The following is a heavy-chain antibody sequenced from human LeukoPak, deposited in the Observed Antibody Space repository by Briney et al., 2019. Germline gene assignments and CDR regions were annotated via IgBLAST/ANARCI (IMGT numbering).Heavy chain of an antibody. D-gene: IGHD2-2*01. CDR2: IYYSGST. V-gene: IGHV4-59*01. J-gene: IGHJ4*02. Sequence: NSSETLSLTCTVSGGSISSYYWSWIRQPPGKGLEWIGYIYYSGSTNYNPSLKGRVTISVDTSKNQFSLKLSSVTAADTAVYYCARDNQLLNYFDYWGQGTLVTVSS. CDR3: ARDNQLLNYFDY. CDR1: GGSISSYY.